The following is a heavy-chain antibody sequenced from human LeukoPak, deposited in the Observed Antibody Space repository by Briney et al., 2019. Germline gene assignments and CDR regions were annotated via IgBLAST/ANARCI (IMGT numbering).Heavy chain of an antibody. Sequence: GGSLRLSCTASGFTFSNYAMTWVRQAPGKGLEWVSTISGSGGSIHYADSVKGRFTISRDNSKNTLYLQMNSLRAEDTAVYYCAKTRGYSYGYREDYFDYWGQGTLVTVSS. CDR1: GFTFSNYA. CDR2: ISGSGGSI. D-gene: IGHD5-18*01. CDR3: AKTRGYSYGYREDYFDY. V-gene: IGHV3-23*01. J-gene: IGHJ4*02.